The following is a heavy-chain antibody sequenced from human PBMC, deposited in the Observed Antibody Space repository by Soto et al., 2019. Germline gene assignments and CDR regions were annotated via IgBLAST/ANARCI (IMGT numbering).Heavy chain of an antibody. V-gene: IGHV1-18*01. Sequence: ASVKVSCKAAGYAYGHFYITWVRQAPGQGLEWMGAISPHNRNTNYAEKFRGRVTMTTDTSTTTAYMELRSLRSDDTAVYYCARDEGGYDILTGYYKAHHFDQWGQGALVTVSS. CDR1: GYAYGHFY. D-gene: IGHD3-9*01. CDR2: ISPHNRNT. CDR3: ARDEGGYDILTGYYKAHHFDQ. J-gene: IGHJ4*02.